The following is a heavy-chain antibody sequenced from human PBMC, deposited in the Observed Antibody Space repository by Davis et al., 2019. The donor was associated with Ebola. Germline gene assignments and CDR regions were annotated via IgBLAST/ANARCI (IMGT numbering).Heavy chain of an antibody. CDR1: GYTFNSYD. D-gene: IGHD1-26*01. V-gene: IGHV1-2*04. CDR2: INPNSGGT. J-gene: IGHJ4*02. Sequence: AASVKVSCKASGYTFNSYDINWVRQAPGQGLEWMGWINPNSGGTNYAQKFQGWVTMTRDTSISTAYMELSRLRSDDTAVYYCARGGGSSKRTMGYWGQGTLVTVSS. CDR3: ARGGGSSKRTMGY.